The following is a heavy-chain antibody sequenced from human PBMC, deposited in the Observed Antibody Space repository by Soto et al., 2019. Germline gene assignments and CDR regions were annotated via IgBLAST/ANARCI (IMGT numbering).Heavy chain of an antibody. CDR2: AYSLGRP. CDR1: GGSFRPYY. V-gene: IGHV4-59*01. Sequence: XGTLYLSFAVSGGSFRPYYWNWIRQPPGKKLEWIGYAYSLGRPNYIPSLKRRVTMSLDTSKNQFSLELTSVTASDTAVYYCARGGHMDSSIMFDPWGQGIRVTVSS. D-gene: IGHD6-6*01. CDR3: ARGGHMDSSIMFDP. J-gene: IGHJ5*02.